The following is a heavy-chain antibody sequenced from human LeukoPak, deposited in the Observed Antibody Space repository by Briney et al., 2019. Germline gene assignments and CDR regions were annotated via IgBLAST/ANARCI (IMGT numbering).Heavy chain of an antibody. D-gene: IGHD2-21*01. Sequence: SSETLSLTCSVSGDSVSNGDYYWIWIRQSPGKGLAWIGFIYYSGTTYYNPSLNSRVTISIDTPKNQFSLDLSSVTAADTAVYYCARGVRDSTPTRIYYTYMDVWGKGTTVTVSS. CDR2: IYYSGTT. V-gene: IGHV4-30-4*08. CDR1: GDSVSNGDYY. CDR3: ARGVRDSTPTRIYYTYMDV. J-gene: IGHJ6*03.